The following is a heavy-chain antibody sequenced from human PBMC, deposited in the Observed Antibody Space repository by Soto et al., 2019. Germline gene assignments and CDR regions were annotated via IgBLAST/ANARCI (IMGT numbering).Heavy chain of an antibody. D-gene: IGHD2-2*01. V-gene: IGHV4-34*01. CDR2: INHSGST. J-gene: IGHJ6*03. CDR3: ARGLLRDIVVVPAASQTYMAV. Sequence: SETLSLSCAVYGGSFSGYYWSWIRQPPGKGLEWIGEINHSGSTNYNPSLKSRVTISVDTSKNQFSLKLSSVTAADTAVYYCARGLLRDIVVVPAASQTYMAVWGKGTTVTVSS. CDR1: GGSFSGYY.